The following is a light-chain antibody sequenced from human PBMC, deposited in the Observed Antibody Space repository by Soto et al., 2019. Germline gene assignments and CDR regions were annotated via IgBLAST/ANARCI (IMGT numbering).Light chain of an antibody. Sequence: QSVLTQPASVSGSPGQSITISCTGTSSDIGGYNYVSWYQHHPGKAPKLMIYEVSNRPSGVSNRFSGSKSGNTASLTISGPQAEDDDDYHCCSYTSSTTFVIFGGGTKLTVL. J-gene: IGLJ2*01. CDR3: CSYTSSTTFVI. CDR1: SSDIGGYNY. CDR2: EVS. V-gene: IGLV2-14*01.